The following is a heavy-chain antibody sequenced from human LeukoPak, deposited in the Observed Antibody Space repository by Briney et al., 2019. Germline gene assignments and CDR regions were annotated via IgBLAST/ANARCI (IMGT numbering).Heavy chain of an antibody. J-gene: IGHJ4*02. CDR2: INGSGGST. Sequence: PGGSLRLSCAASGFTFSSYAMSWVRQAPGKGLEWVSDINGSGGSTYYADSVKGRFTISRDNAKNSLYLQMNSLRAEDTAVYYCARVEASGYDYGAFDYWGQGTLVTVSS. CDR1: GFTFSSYA. CDR3: ARVEASGYDYGAFDY. V-gene: IGHV3-23*01. D-gene: IGHD5-12*01.